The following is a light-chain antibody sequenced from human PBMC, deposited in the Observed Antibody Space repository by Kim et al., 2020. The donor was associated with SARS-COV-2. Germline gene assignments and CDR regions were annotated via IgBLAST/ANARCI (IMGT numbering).Light chain of an antibody. CDR2: KAS. Sequence: DIQMTQSPSTLSASVGDRVTITCRASQSISTWLAWYQQKPGKAPKLLVYKASSLETEVPSRFSGGGSGTEFTLTISSLQPDDFATYYCQQYDSYSWTFGQGTKVDIK. J-gene: IGKJ1*01. CDR1: QSISTW. V-gene: IGKV1-5*03. CDR3: QQYDSYSWT.